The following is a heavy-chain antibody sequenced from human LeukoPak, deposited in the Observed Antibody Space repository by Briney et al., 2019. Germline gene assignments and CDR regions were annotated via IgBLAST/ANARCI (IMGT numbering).Heavy chain of an antibody. Sequence: PSETLSCASAVPGVSISSKYWSWIRQPTGKGLEWIGRIYTSGSTNYNPSLKSRVTMSVDTSMNQFSLKLSSVTAADTAVYYCARAIIAPRQVGDAFDIWGQGTMVTVSS. CDR3: ARAIIAPRQVGDAFDI. CDR2: IYTSGST. J-gene: IGHJ3*02. CDR1: GVSISSKY. D-gene: IGHD1-26*01. V-gene: IGHV4-4*07.